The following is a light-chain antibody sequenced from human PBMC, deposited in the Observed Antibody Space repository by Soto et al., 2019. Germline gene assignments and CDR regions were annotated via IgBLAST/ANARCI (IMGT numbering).Light chain of an antibody. J-gene: IGKJ1*01. CDR2: AAS. V-gene: IGKV1-39*01. CDR3: HYSYSTPHT. CDR1: QSITSH. Sequence: DLQMTQSPSSLSASVGDRVTITCRASQSITSHLNWYQKKPGKAPKDLIYAASSLQSGVPSRFSGSGSGTDFTLTISSLQPEDSATYYCHYSYSTPHTFGQGTKVEIK.